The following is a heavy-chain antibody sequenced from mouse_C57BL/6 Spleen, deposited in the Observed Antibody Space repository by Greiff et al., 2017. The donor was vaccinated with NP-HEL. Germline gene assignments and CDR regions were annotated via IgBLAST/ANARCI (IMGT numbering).Heavy chain of an antibody. J-gene: IGHJ4*01. CDR2: IYPGSGST. Sequence: QVHVKQPGAELVKPGASVKMSCKASGYTFTSYWITWVKQRPGQGLEWIGDIYPGSGSTNYNEKFKSKATLTVDTSSSTAYMQLSSLTSEDSAVYYCARSIYYGSNAMDYWGQGTSVTVSS. D-gene: IGHD1-1*01. CDR1: GYTFTSYW. CDR3: ARSIYYGSNAMDY. V-gene: IGHV1-55*01.